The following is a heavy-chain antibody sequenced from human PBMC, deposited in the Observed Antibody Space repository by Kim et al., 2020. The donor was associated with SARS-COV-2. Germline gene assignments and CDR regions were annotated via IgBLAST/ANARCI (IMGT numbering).Heavy chain of an antibody. D-gene: IGHD1-26*01. CDR3: AKPWVADY. Sequence: GGRTYYADSGKGRFTISRDKSKNTLYLQMNSLRAEDTAVYYCAKPWVADYWGQGTLVTVSS. V-gene: IGHV3-23*01. CDR2: GGRT. J-gene: IGHJ4*02.